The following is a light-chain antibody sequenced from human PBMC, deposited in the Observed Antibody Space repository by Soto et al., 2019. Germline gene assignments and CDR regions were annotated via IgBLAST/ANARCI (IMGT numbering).Light chain of an antibody. CDR3: SSYTSSSTLLYV. V-gene: IGLV2-14*01. J-gene: IGLJ1*01. Sequence: QSALTQPASVSGSPGQSITISCTGTSSDVGGYNYVSWYQQHPGKAPKLMIYDVSNRPSGVSNRFSGSKSGNTASLTISGLQAEDEAEYYRSSYTSSSTLLYVFGTGTKVTVL. CDR2: DVS. CDR1: SSDVGGYNY.